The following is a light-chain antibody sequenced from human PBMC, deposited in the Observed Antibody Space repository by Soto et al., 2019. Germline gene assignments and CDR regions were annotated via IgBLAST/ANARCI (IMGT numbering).Light chain of an antibody. Sequence: DMEMTQSPSSLSASVGDRVTITCRASQSISNYLNWYQHKPGKVPKLLIYAASSLQSGVPTRFSGSGSETHFTLTINRLQPEDFATYYFQQSYGTPLTFGGGTKIEIK. CDR1: QSISNY. J-gene: IGKJ4*01. CDR2: AAS. CDR3: QQSYGTPLT. V-gene: IGKV1-39*01.